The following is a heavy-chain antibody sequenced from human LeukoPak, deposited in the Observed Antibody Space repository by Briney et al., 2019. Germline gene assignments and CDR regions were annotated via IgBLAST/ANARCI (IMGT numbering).Heavy chain of an antibody. CDR2: ISWNSGSI. CDR1: GFTFDDYA. J-gene: IGHJ6*02. D-gene: IGHD5-24*01. V-gene: IGHV3-9*01. Sequence: GGSLRLSCAASGFTFDDYAMHWVRQAPGKGLEWVSGISWNSGSIGYADSVKGRFTISRVNAKNSLYLQMNSLRAEDTALYYCAKEDNYGMDVWGQGTTVTVSS. CDR3: AKEDNYGMDV.